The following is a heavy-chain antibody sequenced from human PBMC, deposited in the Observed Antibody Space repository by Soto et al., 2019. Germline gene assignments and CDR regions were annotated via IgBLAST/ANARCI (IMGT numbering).Heavy chain of an antibody. V-gene: IGHV1-8*01. Sequence: ASVEVSCKASGYTFTSYDMNWVRQATGEGLEWMGWMNPNSGNTGYAQKFQGRVTMTRNTSISTAYMELSSLRSEDTAVYYCATASYYDFWSGYHPSGYGMDVWGQGTTVTVSS. CDR2: MNPNSGNT. CDR1: GYTFTSYD. J-gene: IGHJ6*02. CDR3: ATASYYDFWSGYHPSGYGMDV. D-gene: IGHD3-3*01.